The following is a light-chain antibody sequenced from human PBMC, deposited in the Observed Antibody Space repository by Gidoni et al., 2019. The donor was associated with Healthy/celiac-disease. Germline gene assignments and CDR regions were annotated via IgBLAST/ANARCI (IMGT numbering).Light chain of an antibody. V-gene: IGKV2-28*01. CDR2: LGS. Sequence: DIVMTQSPLSLPVTPGEPASISWRSSQSLLHSNGYNYLDWYLQKPGQSPQLLIYLGSNRASGVHDRFSGSGSGTDFTLKISRVEAEDVGVYYCMQALQTPRAFGQGTKVEIK. CDR3: MQALQTPRA. J-gene: IGKJ1*01. CDR1: QSLLHSNGYNY.